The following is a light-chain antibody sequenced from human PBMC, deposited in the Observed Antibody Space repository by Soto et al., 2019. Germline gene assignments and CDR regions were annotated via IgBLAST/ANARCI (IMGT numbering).Light chain of an antibody. CDR3: STYTTAYTQV. Sequence: QSALSQPASVSGSHDQSITISCTGTCNDVVYYNYVSWYQQHPGQAPKLMISEVTTRPSGVSDRFSGYKSGNTASLTISRLQAEDEAHYYCSTYTTAYTQVFGGGTKLTGL. J-gene: IGLJ3*02. V-gene: IGLV2-14*03. CDR2: EVT. CDR1: CNDVVYYNY.